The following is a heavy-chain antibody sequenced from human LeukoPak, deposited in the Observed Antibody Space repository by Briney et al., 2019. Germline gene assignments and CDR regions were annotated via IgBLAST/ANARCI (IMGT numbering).Heavy chain of an antibody. D-gene: IGHD2-15*01. CDR2: ISGSGGST. Sequence: PGRSLRLSCAASGFTFSSYAMSWVRQAPGKGLEWVSAISGSGGSTYYADSVKGRFTISRDNSKNTLYLQMNSLRAEDTAVYYCAKDRCSGGSCYLFDYWGQGTLVTVSS. J-gene: IGHJ4*02. CDR3: AKDRCSGGSCYLFDY. CDR1: GFTFSSYA. V-gene: IGHV3-23*01.